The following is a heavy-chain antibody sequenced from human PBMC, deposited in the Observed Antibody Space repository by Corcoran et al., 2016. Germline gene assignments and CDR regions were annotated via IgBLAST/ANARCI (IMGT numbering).Heavy chain of an antibody. V-gene: IGHV4-34*01. CDR3: ARGSVVTAYASFDY. Sequence: QVQLQQWGAGLLRPSETLSLTCAVSGGSFSGYYWTWTRQSPGKGLEWIGDIIHSGLTNYNPSLQSRVTISVDTSKNQFSLQLSAVTAADTAVYYCARGSVVTAYASFDYWSQGTLVTVSS. CDR1: GGSFSGYY. J-gene: IGHJ4*02. D-gene: IGHD3-16*01. CDR2: IIHSGLT.